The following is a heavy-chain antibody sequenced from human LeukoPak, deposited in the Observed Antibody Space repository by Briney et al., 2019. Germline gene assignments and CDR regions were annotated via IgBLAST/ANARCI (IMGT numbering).Heavy chain of an antibody. CDR1: GFILTNAW. J-gene: IGHJ2*01. CDR2: IVAGGSA. CDR3: AKNYRYFDL. V-gene: IGHV3-23*01. Sequence: GGSLRLSCAASGFILTNAWMTWVRQAPGKGLQWVSNIVAGGSAYYADSVKGRFTISRDSSKNTLYLQMNSLRAEDTAVYHCAKNYRYFDLWGPGTLVTVSS.